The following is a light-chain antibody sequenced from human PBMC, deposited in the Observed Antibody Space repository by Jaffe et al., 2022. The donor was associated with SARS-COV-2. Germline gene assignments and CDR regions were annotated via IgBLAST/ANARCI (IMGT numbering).Light chain of an antibody. CDR2: DNN. V-gene: IGLV1-51*01. Sequence: QSVLTQPPSVSAAPGQKVTISCSGSSSNIGNNYVSWYQQLPGTAPKLLIYDNNKRPSGIPDRFSGSKSGTSATLGITGLQTGDEADYYCGTWDSSLSAGRLYVVFGGGTKLTVL. CDR3: GTWDSSLSAGRLYVV. J-gene: IGLJ2*01. CDR1: SSNIGNNY.